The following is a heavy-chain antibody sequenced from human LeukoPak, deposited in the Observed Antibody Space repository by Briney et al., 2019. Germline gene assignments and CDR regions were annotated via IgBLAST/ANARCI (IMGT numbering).Heavy chain of an antibody. CDR2: IDPSDSYI. CDR3: AKQGGAYSDYGYFDY. Sequence: GESLKISCKGSGYSFTTYWIGWVRQMPGKGLEWMGRIDPSDSYINYSPSLQGHVTISADKSINTAYLQWSSLKASDTAMYYCAKQGGAYSDYGYFDYWGQGTLVTVSS. J-gene: IGHJ4*02. V-gene: IGHV5-10-1*01. CDR1: GYSFTTYW. D-gene: IGHD5-12*01.